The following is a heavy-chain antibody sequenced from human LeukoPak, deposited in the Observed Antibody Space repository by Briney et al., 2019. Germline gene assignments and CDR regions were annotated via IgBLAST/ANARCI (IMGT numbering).Heavy chain of an antibody. D-gene: IGHD6-6*01. J-gene: IGHJ4*02. CDR3: AKDRGRYSSSPLGY. Sequence: GGSLRLSCAASGLTFSSYGMHWVRQAPGKGLEWVAVIWYDGSNKYYADSVKGRFTISRDNSKNTLYLQMNSLRAEDTAVYYCAKDRGRYSSSPLGYWGQGTLVTVSS. V-gene: IGHV3-30*02. CDR2: IWYDGSNK. CDR1: GLTFSSYG.